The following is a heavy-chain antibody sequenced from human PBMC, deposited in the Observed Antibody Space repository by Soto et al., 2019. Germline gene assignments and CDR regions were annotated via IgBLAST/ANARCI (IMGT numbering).Heavy chain of an antibody. Sequence: ASVKVSCKASGYTFTSYYMHWVRQAPGQGLEWMGIINPSGGSTSYAQKFQGRVTITRDTSTSTVYMELRSLRSEDTAIYYCTSEDVATGLVRGPGSLVTVSS. CDR3: TSEDVATGLV. CDR2: INPSGGST. J-gene: IGHJ4*02. V-gene: IGHV1-46*01. CDR1: GYTFTSYY. D-gene: IGHD5-12*01.